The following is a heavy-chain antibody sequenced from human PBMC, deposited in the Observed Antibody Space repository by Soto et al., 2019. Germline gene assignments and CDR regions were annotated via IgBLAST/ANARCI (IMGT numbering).Heavy chain of an antibody. CDR2: IYWDDDK. D-gene: IGHD2-15*01. CDR3: AYLPCSGGSCYWFSFSGMDV. V-gene: IGHV2-5*02. J-gene: IGHJ6*02. Sequence: QITLKESGPTLVKPTQTLTLTCTFSGFSLSTSGVGVAWIRQPPGTALEWLALIYWDDDKRYRPSLESRLTITNDTAKNQVVLTMTNMDSVDTATYYFAYLPCSGGSCYWFSFSGMDVWGQGTTVTVSS. CDR1: GFSLSTSGVG.